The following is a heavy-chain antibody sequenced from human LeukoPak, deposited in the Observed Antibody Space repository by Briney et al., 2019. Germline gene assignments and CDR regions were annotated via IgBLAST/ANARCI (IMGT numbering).Heavy chain of an antibody. D-gene: IGHD2-15*01. J-gene: IGHJ4*02. CDR3: ARDRPRARYFDY. V-gene: IGHV1-69*04. CDR2: IIPILNVP. CDR1: GGTFSDYS. Sequence: GASVKVSCKASGGTFSDYSISWVRQAPGQGLEWMGKIIPILNVPNYAQKFEGRVTITADKSTSTAYMELSRLKSEDTAVYFCARDRPRARYFDYWGQGTPVTVSS.